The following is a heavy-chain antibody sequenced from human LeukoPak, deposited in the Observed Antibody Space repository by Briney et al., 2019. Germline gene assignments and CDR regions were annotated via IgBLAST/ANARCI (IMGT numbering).Heavy chain of an antibody. J-gene: IGHJ4*02. CDR2: TSVYNGNT. CDR3: ARYWKVGVILTGYHYFWDY. V-gene: IGHV1-18*01. Sequence: ASVKLSCNASGYTFTISSISWERHAPGQGIERMGWTSVYNGNTNYAQKLQGRGTMTTDTSTSTAYMQLRSMRSDDTAVYYGARYWKVGVILTGYHYFWDYWGQGTLVTVSS. D-gene: IGHD3-9*01. CDR1: GYTFTISS.